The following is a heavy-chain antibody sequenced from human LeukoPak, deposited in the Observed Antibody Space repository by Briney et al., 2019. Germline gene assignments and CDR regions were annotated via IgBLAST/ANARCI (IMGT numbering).Heavy chain of an antibody. J-gene: IGHJ3*02. CDR1: GYTLTELS. CDR2: FDPEDGET. CDR3: ARADGGYDFWSGRSTRLDAFDI. D-gene: IGHD3-3*01. V-gene: IGHV1-24*01. Sequence: ASVKVSCKVSGYTLTELSMHWMRQAPGKGLEWMGGFDPEDGETIYAQKFQGRVTMTRDMSTSTVYMELSSLRSEDTAVYYCARADGGYDFWSGRSTRLDAFDIWGQGTMVTVSS.